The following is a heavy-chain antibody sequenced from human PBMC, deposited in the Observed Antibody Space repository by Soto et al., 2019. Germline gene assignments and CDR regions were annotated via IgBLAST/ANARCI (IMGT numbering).Heavy chain of an antibody. CDR1: GGSISSGGYY. CDR3: SRGPPLGY. Sequence: QVQLQESGPGLVKPSQTLSLTCTVSGGSISSGGYYWSWIRQHPGKGLEWIGCVYYSGSTYYNPSLKCRFTLSVETSKNQFSLKLSSVTAADTAVYYCSRGPPLGYWGQGTLVTVSS. CDR2: VYYSGST. V-gene: IGHV4-31*03. J-gene: IGHJ4*02.